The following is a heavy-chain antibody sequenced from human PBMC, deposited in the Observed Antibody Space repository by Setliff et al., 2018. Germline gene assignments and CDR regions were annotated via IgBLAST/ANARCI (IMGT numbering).Heavy chain of an antibody. J-gene: IGHJ3*02. CDR1: GYSISSGYY. CDR2: IYHSGST. V-gene: IGHV4-38-2*02. CDR3: ARDPLTTTVRHAFGI. Sequence: PSETLSLTCAVSGYSISSGYYWGWIRQPPGKGLEWIGSIYHSGSTYYNPSLKSRVTISVDTSKDQFSLKLSSVTAADTAVYYCARDPLTTTVRHAFGIWGQGTMVTVSS. D-gene: IGHD4-4*01.